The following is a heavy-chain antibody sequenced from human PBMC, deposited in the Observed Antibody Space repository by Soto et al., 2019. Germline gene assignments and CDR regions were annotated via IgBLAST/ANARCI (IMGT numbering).Heavy chain of an antibody. CDR3: ARVLASSGYPFDY. CDR2: IIPIFGTA. D-gene: IGHD3-22*01. CDR1: GGTFSSYA. V-gene: IGHV1-69*06. J-gene: IGHJ4*02. Sequence: ASVKVSCKASGGTFSSYAISWVRQAPGQGLEWMGGIIPIFGTANYAQKFQGRVTITADKSTSTAYMELGSLRSEDTAVYCCARVLASSGYPFDYWGQGTLVTVSS.